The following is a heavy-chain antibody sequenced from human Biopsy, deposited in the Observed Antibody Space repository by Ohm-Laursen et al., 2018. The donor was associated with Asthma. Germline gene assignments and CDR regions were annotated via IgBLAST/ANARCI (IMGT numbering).Heavy chain of an antibody. D-gene: IGHD3-9*01. Sequence: SVKVSCKTSGYTFIHFAIHWVRQAPGQRLEWMGWINAGDGNTKYSQKFQGRVTITRDTSASTAYMDLRSLRSEDTAMYYCARTYYDFLTGQVKDVFGVWGQGTMVTVSS. CDR3: ARTYYDFLTGQVKDVFGV. CDR2: INAGDGNT. CDR1: GYTFIHFA. V-gene: IGHV1-3*01. J-gene: IGHJ3*01.